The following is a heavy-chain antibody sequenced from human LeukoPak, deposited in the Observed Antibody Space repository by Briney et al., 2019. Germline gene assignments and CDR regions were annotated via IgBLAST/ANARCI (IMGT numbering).Heavy chain of an antibody. J-gene: IGHJ4*02. Sequence: SVKVSCKASGGTFSSYAFSWVRQAPGQGLEWMGGIIPIFGTADYAQKFQGRVTITTDESTSTAYMEVSSLRSEDTAMYYCARGGGFEEVDQYFDYWGQGTLVTVSS. CDR1: GGTFSSYA. D-gene: IGHD2-15*01. CDR3: ARGGGFEEVDQYFDY. CDR2: IIPIFGTA. V-gene: IGHV1-69*05.